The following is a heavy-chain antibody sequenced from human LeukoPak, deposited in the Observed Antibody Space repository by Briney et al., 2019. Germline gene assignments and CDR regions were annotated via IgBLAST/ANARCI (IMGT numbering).Heavy chain of an antibody. V-gene: IGHV3-48*01. CDR3: ATRSWELLGPNFDY. D-gene: IGHD1-26*01. Sequence: PGGSLRLSCATSGFTFSNYAIHWDRQAPGKGLEWVSYISSSSSTIYYADSVKGRFTISRDNSKNTLYLQMNSLRAEDTAVYYCATRSWELLGPNFDYWGQGTLVTVSS. J-gene: IGHJ4*02. CDR1: GFTFSNYA. CDR2: ISSSSSTI.